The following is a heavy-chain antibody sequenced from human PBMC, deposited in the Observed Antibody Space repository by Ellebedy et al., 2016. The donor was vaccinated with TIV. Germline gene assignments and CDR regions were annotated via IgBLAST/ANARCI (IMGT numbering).Heavy chain of an antibody. V-gene: IGHV7-4-1*02. CDR3: ARDFPAHGVCDN. J-gene: IGHJ4*02. CDR2: INTATGSP. D-gene: IGHD5-24*01. CDR1: EYSFNTNA. Sequence: AASVKVSCKGSEYSFNTNAMIWVRQAPGRGLEWMGWINTATGSPTYAQGFTGRFVFSLDTSVTTSYLEITSLEAEDTAVYFCARDFPAHGVCDNWGQGTLVTVSS.